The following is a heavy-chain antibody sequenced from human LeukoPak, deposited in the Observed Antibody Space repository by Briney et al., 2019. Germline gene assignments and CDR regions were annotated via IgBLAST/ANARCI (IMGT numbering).Heavy chain of an antibody. CDR2: INHSGST. Sequence: SETPSLTCAVYGGSFSGYYWSWIRQPPGKGLEWIGEINHSGSTNFNPSLKSRVTIFVDTSKNQFSLKLSSVTAADTAVYYCAIHIVVVPAAKKKNWFDPWGQGTLVTVSS. J-gene: IGHJ5*02. D-gene: IGHD2-2*01. CDR3: AIHIVVVPAAKKKNWFDP. V-gene: IGHV4-34*01. CDR1: GGSFSGYY.